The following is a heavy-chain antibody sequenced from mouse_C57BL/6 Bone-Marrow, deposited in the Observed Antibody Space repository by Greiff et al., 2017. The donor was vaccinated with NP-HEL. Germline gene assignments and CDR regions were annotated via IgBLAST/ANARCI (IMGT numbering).Heavy chain of an antibody. V-gene: IGHV14-3*01. J-gene: IGHJ1*03. CDR3: ARPHYYGSSYWYFDV. D-gene: IGHD1-1*01. CDR2: IDPANGNT. CDR1: GFNIKNTY. Sequence: VQLQQSVAELVRPGASVKLSCTASGFNIKNTYMHWVKQRPEQGLEWIGRIDPANGNTKYAPKFQGKATITADTSSNTAYLQLSSLTSEDTAIYYGARPHYYGSSYWYFDVWGTGTTVTVSS.